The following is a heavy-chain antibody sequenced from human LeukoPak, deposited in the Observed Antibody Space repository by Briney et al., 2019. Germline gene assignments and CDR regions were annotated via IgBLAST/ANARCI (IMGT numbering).Heavy chain of an antibody. CDR2: IYYSGST. CDR1: GGSISSYY. V-gene: IGHV4-39*01. D-gene: IGHD4-23*01. Sequence: SETLSLTCTVSGGSISSYYWSWIRQPPGKGLEWIGSIYYSGSTYYNPSLKSRVTISVDTSKNQFSLKLSSVTAADTAVYYCARQGTVVRYFDYWGQGTLVTVSS. J-gene: IGHJ4*02. CDR3: ARQGTVVRYFDY.